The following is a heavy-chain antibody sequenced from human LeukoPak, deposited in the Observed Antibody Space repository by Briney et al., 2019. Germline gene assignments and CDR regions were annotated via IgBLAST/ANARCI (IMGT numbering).Heavy chain of an antibody. CDR2: IRYDGSNK. CDR3: AKAARPGAQYFDC. J-gene: IGHJ4*02. CDR1: GFTFSSYG. D-gene: IGHD2/OR15-2a*01. Sequence: GGSLRLSCAASGFTFSSYGMHWVRQAPGKGLEWVAFIRYDGSNKYYANSVKGRFTISRDNSNNTLYLQMSSLSVDDTAVYYCAKAARPGAQYFDCWGQGVLVTVSS. V-gene: IGHV3-30*02.